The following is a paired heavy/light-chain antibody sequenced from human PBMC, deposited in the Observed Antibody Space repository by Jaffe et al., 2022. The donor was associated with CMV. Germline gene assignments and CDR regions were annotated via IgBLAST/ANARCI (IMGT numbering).Heavy chain of an antibody. CDR2: ISGSGGST. D-gene: IGHD2-2*01. CDR3: AGGVVPAANRNYYYYGMDV. J-gene: IGHJ6*02. CDR1: GFTFSSYA. Sequence: EVQLLESGGGLVQPGGSLRLSCAASGFTFSSYAMSWVRQAPGKGLEWVSAISGSGGSTYYADSVKGRFTISRDNSKNTLYLQMNSLRAEDTAVYYCAGGVVPAANRNYYYYGMDVWGQGTTVTVSS. V-gene: IGHV3-23*01.
Light chain of an antibody. CDR2: AAS. V-gene: IGKV1D-12*01. J-gene: IGKJ4*01. CDR3: QQANSFPPLT. CDR1: QGISSW. Sequence: DIQMTQSPSSVSASVGDRVTITCRASQGISSWLAWYQQKPGKAPKLLIYAASSLQSGVPSRFSGSGSGTDFTLTISSLQPEDFATYYCQQANSFPPLTFGGGTKVEIK.